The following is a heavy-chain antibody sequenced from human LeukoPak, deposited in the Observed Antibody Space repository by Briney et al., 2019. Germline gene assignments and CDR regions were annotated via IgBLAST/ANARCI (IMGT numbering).Heavy chain of an antibody. CDR3: ATALLRASTYMDV. CDR1: GFTLSSYA. V-gene: IGHV3-23*01. D-gene: IGHD1-1*01. J-gene: IGHJ6*03. Sequence: GGSLRLSCVASGFTLSSYAMSWVRQAPGKGLEWVSWTSGSGGSTYYADSVKGRFTISRDNSKNTMYLQMNSLRAEDTAVYYCATALLRASTYMDVWGKGTTVTVSS. CDR2: TSGSGGST.